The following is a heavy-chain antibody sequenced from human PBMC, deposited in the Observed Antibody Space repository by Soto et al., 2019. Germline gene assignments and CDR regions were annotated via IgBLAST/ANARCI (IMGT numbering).Heavy chain of an antibody. CDR1: GCSVSSGSYD. D-gene: IGHD2-8*01. V-gene: IGHV4-61*01. J-gene: IGHJ6*02. Sequence: PSETLSLTCTVSGCSVSSGSYDWIWIRQPPGKGLEWIGYIYYSGSTNYNPSLKSRDTISVDTSKNQYSLKLSYVTAADTAVYYCARDLIFTARSPGGYYYYGMDVWGQGTTVTVSS. CDR2: IYYSGST. CDR3: ARDLIFTARSPGGYYYYGMDV.